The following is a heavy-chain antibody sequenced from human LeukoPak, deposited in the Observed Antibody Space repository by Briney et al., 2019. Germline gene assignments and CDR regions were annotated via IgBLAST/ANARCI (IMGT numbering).Heavy chain of an antibody. D-gene: IGHD6-19*01. CDR3: ARDLEAVAGYFDY. CDR1: GFPFSDYY. CDR2: ISSSGITI. V-gene: IGHV3-11*01. J-gene: IGHJ4*02. Sequence: GGSLRLSCAAPGFPFSDYYMSWIRQAPGKGLEWVSYISSSGITIYYADTVKGRFTISRDNAKNSLYLQMNSLRAEDTAVYYCARDLEAVAGYFDYWGQGTLVTVSS.